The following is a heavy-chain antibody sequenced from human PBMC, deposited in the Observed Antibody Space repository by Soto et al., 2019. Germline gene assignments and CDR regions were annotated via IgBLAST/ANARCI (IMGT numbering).Heavy chain of an antibody. V-gene: IGHV4-59*01. Sequence: QVQLQESGPGLVKPSETLSLTCTVSGGSISSYYWSWIRQPPGKGLEWIGYIYYSGSTNYNPSLNSRVTISVDTSKNQFSLKLSSVTAADTAVYYCARDGATTYYSFSYFDLWGRGTLVTVSS. J-gene: IGHJ2*01. D-gene: IGHD3-10*01. CDR3: ARDGATTYYSFSYFDL. CDR2: IYYSGST. CDR1: GGSISSYY.